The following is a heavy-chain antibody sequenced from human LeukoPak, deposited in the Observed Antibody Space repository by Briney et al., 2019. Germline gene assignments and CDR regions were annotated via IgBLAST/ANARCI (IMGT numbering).Heavy chain of an antibody. Sequence: SETLSLTFPVSGRSLSSSSYYWGWIRQPPGKGLEWIGSIYYSGSTYYNPSLKSRVPISVDTSKNQYSLKLSSVTAADTAVYYCTRVLYGGWYWNWGQGNLVTVSS. J-gene: IGHJ4*02. V-gene: IGHV4-39*01. CDR2: IYYSGST. CDR3: TRVLYGGWYWN. D-gene: IGHD6-19*01. CDR1: GRSLSSSSYY.